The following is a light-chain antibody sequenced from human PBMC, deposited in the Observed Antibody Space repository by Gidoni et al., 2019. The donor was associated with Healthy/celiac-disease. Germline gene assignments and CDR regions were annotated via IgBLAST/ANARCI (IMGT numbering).Light chain of an antibody. CDR3: QQYDNLPFT. V-gene: IGKV1-33*01. J-gene: IGKJ3*01. CDR2: DAS. Sequence: DIQMTQSPSSLSASVGVRVTITCQASQDISNYLNWYQQKPGKAPKLLIYDASNLETGVPSRFSGSGSGTDFTFTISSLQPDDIATYYCQQYDNLPFTFGPGTKVDIK. CDR1: QDISNY.